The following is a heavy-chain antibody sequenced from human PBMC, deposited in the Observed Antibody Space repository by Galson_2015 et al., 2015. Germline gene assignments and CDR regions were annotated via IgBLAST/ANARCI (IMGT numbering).Heavy chain of an antibody. Sequence: SLRLSCAASGFTFSDYYMSWIRQAPGKGLEWVSYISSSSSYTNYADSVKGRFTISRDNAKNSLYLQMNSLRAEDTAVYYCARNYCSSTSCGHAFDIWGQGTMVTVSS. J-gene: IGHJ3*02. V-gene: IGHV3-11*03. D-gene: IGHD2-2*01. CDR1: GFTFSDYY. CDR2: ISSSSSYT. CDR3: ARNYCSSTSCGHAFDI.